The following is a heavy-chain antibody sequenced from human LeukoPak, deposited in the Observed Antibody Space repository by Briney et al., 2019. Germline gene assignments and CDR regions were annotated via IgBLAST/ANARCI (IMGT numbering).Heavy chain of an antibody. CDR1: GYTFTSYG. Sequence: ASVKVSCKASGYTFTSYGISWVRQAPGQGLEWIGWISAYNGNTNYAQKLQGRVTMTTDTSTSTAYMELRSLRSDDTAVYYCASGYYDFWSGYTPFDYWGQGTLVTVSS. CDR3: ASGYYDFWSGYTPFDY. CDR2: ISAYNGNT. D-gene: IGHD3-3*01. V-gene: IGHV1-18*01. J-gene: IGHJ4*02.